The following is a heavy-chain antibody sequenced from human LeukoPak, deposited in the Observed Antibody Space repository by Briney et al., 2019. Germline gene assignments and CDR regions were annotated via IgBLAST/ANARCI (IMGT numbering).Heavy chain of an antibody. CDR1: GLTVSSNY. Sequence: GGSLRLSCAASGLTVSSNYMSWVRQAPGKGLEWVSYISSSSSTIYYADSVKGRFTISRDNAKNSLYLQMNSLRAEDTAVYYCARRMGVAAGHAFDIWGQGTMVTVSS. D-gene: IGHD6-13*01. CDR2: ISSSSSTI. CDR3: ARRMGVAAGHAFDI. V-gene: IGHV3-48*01. J-gene: IGHJ3*02.